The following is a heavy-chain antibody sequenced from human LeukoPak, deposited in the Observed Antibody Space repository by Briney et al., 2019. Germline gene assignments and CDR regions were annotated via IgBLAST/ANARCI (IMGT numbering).Heavy chain of an antibody. CDR3: ARVSGGSGSLPEYYYCYYGMDV. CDR2: IIPIFGTA. V-gene: IGHV1-69*01. CDR1: GGTFSRYA. Sequence: GASVKVSCKASGGTFSRYAISWVRQAPGQGLEWMGGIIPIFGTANYAQKFQGRVTITADESTSTAYMELSSLRSEDTAVYYCARVSGGSGSLPEYYYCYYGMDVWGQGTTVTVSS. J-gene: IGHJ6*01. D-gene: IGHD3-10*01.